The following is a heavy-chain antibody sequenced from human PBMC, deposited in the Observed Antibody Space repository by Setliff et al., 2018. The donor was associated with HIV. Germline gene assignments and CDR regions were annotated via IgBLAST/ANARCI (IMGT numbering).Heavy chain of an antibody. J-gene: IGHJ3*01. V-gene: IGHV3-7*03. Sequence: GGSLRLSCAASGFTFSSYWMSWVRQAPGKGLEWVANIKEDGSEKYHVDSVKGRFTISRDNAKNSLYLQMNSLRAEDTAVYYCVRDGPPRGAFDVWGQGTLVTVS. CDR1: GFTFSSYW. CDR3: VRDGPPRGAFDV. CDR2: IKEDGSEK. D-gene: IGHD3-10*01.